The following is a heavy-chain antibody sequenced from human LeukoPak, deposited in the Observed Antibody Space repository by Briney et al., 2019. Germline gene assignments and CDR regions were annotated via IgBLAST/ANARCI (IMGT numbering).Heavy chain of an antibody. J-gene: IGHJ4*02. CDR3: AKDLPKSVAGFFDY. Sequence: GGSLRLSCAASGFTFSSYGMHWVRQAPGKGLEWVAFIRYDGSNKYYADSVKGRFTISRDNSKNTLYLQMNSLRAEDTAVYYCAKDLPKSVAGFFDYWGLGTLVTVSS. CDR2: IRYDGSNK. CDR1: GFTFSSYG. V-gene: IGHV3-30*02. D-gene: IGHD6-19*01.